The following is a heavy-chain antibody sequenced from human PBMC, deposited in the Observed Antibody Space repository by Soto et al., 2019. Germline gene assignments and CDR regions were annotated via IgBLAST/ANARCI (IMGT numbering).Heavy chain of an antibody. CDR3: ASSDFWSGYYLFDY. V-gene: IGHV1-24*01. CDR2: FDPEDGET. CDR1: GYTLTELS. J-gene: IGHJ4*02. Sequence: ASVKVSCKVSGYTLTELSMHWVRQAPGKGLEWMGGFDPEDGETIYAQKFQGRVTMTEDTSTDTAYMELSSLRSEDTAVYYCASSDFWSGYYLFDYWGQGTLVTVSS. D-gene: IGHD3-3*01.